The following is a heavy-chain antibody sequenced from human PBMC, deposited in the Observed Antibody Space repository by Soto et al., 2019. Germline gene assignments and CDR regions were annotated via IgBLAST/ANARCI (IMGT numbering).Heavy chain of an antibody. CDR2: IYPGDSDT. D-gene: IGHD1-26*01. CDR3: ARTSGSYSNFDY. Sequence: PXESMKTCFKGSGYSFTSYWIAWVRQMPGKGLEWMGIIYPGDSDTRYSPSFQGQVTISADKSISTAYLQWSSLKASDTAMYYCARTSGSYSNFDYWGQGTLVTVSS. J-gene: IGHJ4*02. V-gene: IGHV5-51*01. CDR1: GYSFTSYW.